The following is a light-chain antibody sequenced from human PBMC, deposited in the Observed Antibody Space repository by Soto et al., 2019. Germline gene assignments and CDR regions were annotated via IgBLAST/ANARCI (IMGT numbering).Light chain of an antibody. CDR1: QRVSSSY. CDR3: QQYGSSPPYT. CDR2: GAT. J-gene: IGKJ2*01. V-gene: IGKV3-20*01. Sequence: DIVLTQSPGTLSLSPGERATLSCRAIQRVSSSYLAGYQQKPGQAHRLLIYGATRRATGIPDRVSGSGSGTDFSLIISRLEPEDFAVYSCQQYGSSPPYTFGQGTKLEIK.